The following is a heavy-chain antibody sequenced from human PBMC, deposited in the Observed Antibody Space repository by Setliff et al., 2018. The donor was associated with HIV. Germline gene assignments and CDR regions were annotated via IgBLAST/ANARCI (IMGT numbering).Heavy chain of an antibody. CDR1: GGSFSDYS. V-gene: IGHV4-34*01. CDR3: AKSPGFSGHGGSG. Sequence: SETLSLTCAVYGGSFSDYSWSWIRQPPGKGLEWIGEISYSGSTNYNPSLKSRVTISIDTSKNQFSLRLTSVTAADTAVYYCAKSPGFSGHGGSGWGQGTLVTVSS. CDR2: ISYSGST. J-gene: IGHJ4*02. D-gene: IGHD5-12*01.